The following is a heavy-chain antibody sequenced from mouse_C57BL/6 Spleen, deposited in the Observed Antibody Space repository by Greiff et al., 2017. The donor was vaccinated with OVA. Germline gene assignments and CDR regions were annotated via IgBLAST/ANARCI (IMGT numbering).Heavy chain of an antibody. Sequence: EVQGVESGGGLVKPGGSLKLSCAASGFTFSSYAMSWVRQTPEKRLEWVATISDGGGYTYYPDNVKGRFTISRDNAKNNLYLQMSHMTSEDTAMYYCARQEDGGCAYWGQGTLVTVSA. CDR3: ARQEDGGCAY. CDR1: GFTFSSYA. J-gene: IGHJ3*01. CDR2: ISDGGGYT. V-gene: IGHV5-4*01.